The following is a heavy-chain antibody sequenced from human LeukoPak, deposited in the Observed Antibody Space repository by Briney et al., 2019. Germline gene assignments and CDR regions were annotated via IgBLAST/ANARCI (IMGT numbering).Heavy chain of an antibody. CDR2: IIPILGTA. Sequence: ASVKVSCKASGGTFISYAISWVRQAPGQGLEWMGGIIPILGTANYAQKFQGRVTITTDESTSTAYMELSSLRSEDTAVYYCARDIHSSGWRDWYFDLWGRGTLVTVSS. J-gene: IGHJ2*01. V-gene: IGHV1-69*05. CDR1: GGTFISYA. CDR3: ARDIHSSGWRDWYFDL. D-gene: IGHD6-19*01.